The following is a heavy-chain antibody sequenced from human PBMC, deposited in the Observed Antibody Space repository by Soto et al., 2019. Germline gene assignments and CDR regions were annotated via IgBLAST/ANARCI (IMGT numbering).Heavy chain of an antibody. J-gene: IGHJ3*02. CDR1: GFTFSSYA. Sequence: QVQLVESGGDVVQPGRSLRLSCAASGFTFSSYAMHWVRQAPGKGLEWVAVISYDGSNKYYADSVKGRFTISRDNSKNTLYLQMNSLRAEDTAVYYCAREYCSGGSCYPFFDIWGQGTMVTVSS. D-gene: IGHD2-15*01. CDR2: ISYDGSNK. V-gene: IGHV3-30-3*01. CDR3: AREYCSGGSCYPFFDI.